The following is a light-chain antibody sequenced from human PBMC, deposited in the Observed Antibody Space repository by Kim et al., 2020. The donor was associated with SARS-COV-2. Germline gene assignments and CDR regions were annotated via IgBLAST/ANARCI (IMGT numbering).Light chain of an antibody. V-gene: IGLV6-57*02. CDR2: EDN. CDR1: SGSIASIY. Sequence: KTVTSSCTGSSGSIASIYVQWYQQRPGSAPTTVIYEDNQRPSGVPDRFSGSIDSSSNSASLTISGLKTEDEADYYCQSYDSSNQKVFGGGTQLTVL. J-gene: IGLJ3*02. CDR3: QSYDSSNQKV.